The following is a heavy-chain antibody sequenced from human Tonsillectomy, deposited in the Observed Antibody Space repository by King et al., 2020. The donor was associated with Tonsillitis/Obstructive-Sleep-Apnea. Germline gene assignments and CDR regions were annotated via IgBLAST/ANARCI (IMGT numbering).Heavy chain of an antibody. J-gene: IGHJ4*01. CDR2: ISGSGGST. V-gene: IGHV3-23*04. D-gene: IGHD3-3*01. CDR1: GFTFSSYA. Sequence: VQLVESGGGLVQPGGSLRLSCAASGFTFSSYAMSWVRQAPRKGLEWVSVISGSGGSTYYADSVKGRFTISRDNSKNTLYLQMNSLRVEDTAVYYCAKAGEYDFWSDSIDPSYFDYWGQGTLVTVSS. CDR3: AKAGEYDFWSDSIDPSYFDY.